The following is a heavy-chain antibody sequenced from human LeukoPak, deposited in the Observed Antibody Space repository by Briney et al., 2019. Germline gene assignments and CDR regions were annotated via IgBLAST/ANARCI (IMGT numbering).Heavy chain of an antibody. CDR1: GGSISSSSYY. CDR3: ARAGSGSYDSDAFDI. D-gene: IGHD1-26*01. CDR2: IYHSGST. J-gene: IGHJ3*02. V-gene: IGHV4-39*07. Sequence: PSETLSLTCTVSGGSISSSSYYWGWIRQPPGKGLEWIGSIYHSGSTYYNPSLKSRVTISVDTSKNQFSLKLSSVTAADTAVYYCARAGSGSYDSDAFDIWGQGTMVTVSS.